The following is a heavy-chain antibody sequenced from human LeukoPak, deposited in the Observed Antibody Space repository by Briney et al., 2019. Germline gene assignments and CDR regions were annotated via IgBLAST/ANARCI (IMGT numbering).Heavy chain of an antibody. CDR3: AKDSLTGVYFQH. CDR1: GFTFSSYS. D-gene: IGHD3-10*01. CDR2: ISSSSSYI. Sequence: PGGSLRLSCAASGFTFSSYSMNWVRQAPGKGLEWVSSISSSSSYIYYADSVKGRFTISRDNAKNSLYLQMNSLRAEDTAVYYCAKDSLTGVYFQHWGQGTLVTVSS. J-gene: IGHJ1*01. V-gene: IGHV3-21*01.